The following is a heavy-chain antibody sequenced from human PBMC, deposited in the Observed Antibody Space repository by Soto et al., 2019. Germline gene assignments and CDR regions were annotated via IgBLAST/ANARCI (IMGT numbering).Heavy chain of an antibody. J-gene: IGHJ5*02. D-gene: IGHD2-15*01. CDR1: GGSFSGYY. CDR3: ARRRYCSGGSCLRYSINWFDP. CDR2: INHSGST. V-gene: IGHV4-34*01. Sequence: PSETLSLTCAVYGGSFSGYYWSWIRQPPGKGLEWIGEINHSGSTNYNPSLKSRVTISVDTSKNQFSLKLSSVTAADTAVYYCARRRYCSGGSCLRYSINWFDPWGQGTLVTVS.